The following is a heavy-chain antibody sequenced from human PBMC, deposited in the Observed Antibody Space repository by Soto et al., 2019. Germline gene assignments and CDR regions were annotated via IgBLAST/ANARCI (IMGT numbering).Heavy chain of an antibody. V-gene: IGHV3-30-3*01. J-gene: IGHJ4*02. CDR1: GFTFSSYA. CDR2: ISYDGSNK. Sequence: QVQLVESGGGVVQPGRSLRLSCAASGFTFSSYAMHWVRQAPGKGLEWVAVISYDGSNKYYADSVKGRFTISRDNSKNPLFLPMNSLRAEDTAGYYCARVGRLHYFDYWGQGTLVTVSS. D-gene: IGHD4-17*01. CDR3: ARVGRLHYFDY.